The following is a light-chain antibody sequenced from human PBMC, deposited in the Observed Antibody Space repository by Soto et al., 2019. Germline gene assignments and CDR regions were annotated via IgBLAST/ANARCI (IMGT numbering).Light chain of an antibody. CDR1: QSVSSN. J-gene: IGKJ3*01. V-gene: IGKV3-15*01. Sequence: EIVMTQSPATLSVSPGERATLSCRASQSVSSNLAWYQQKPGQAPRLLIYGASTRATGIPARFSGSGSGTEFKLTISSLQSEDFAVYYCQPYNNWPRVTFGPGTKVDIK. CDR3: QPYNNWPRVT. CDR2: GAS.